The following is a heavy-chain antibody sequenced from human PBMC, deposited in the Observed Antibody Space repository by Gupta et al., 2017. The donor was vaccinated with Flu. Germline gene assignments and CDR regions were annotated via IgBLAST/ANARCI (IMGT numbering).Heavy chain of an antibody. J-gene: IGHJ6*02. D-gene: IGHD2-15*01. CDR2: ISSSSSYI. CDR3: ARTLVAATTPGLSYYYGMDV. V-gene: IGHV3-21*01. CDR1: GFTFSSYS. Sequence: EVQLVESGGGLVKPGGSLSLSCAASGFTFSSYSMNWVRRAPGKGLEWVSSISSSSSYIYYADSVKGRFTISRDNAKNSLYLQMNSLRAEDTAVYYCARTLVAATTPGLSYYYGMDVWGQGTTVTVSS.